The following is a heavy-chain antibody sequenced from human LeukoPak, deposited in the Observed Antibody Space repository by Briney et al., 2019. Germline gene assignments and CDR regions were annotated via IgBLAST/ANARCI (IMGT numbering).Heavy chain of an antibody. CDR3: AKPRGDYVSYHYGIDV. J-gene: IGHJ6*02. Sequence: GGSLRLSCAASAFTFSSSAMNWVRQAPGEGLEWVSAISGSGDSTYYADSVKGRFTISRDNSKNTLYLQVNSLRAEDTAVYYCAKPRGDYVSYHYGIDVWGQGTTVTVSS. D-gene: IGHD4-17*01. CDR2: ISGSGDST. CDR1: AFTFSSSA. V-gene: IGHV3-23*01.